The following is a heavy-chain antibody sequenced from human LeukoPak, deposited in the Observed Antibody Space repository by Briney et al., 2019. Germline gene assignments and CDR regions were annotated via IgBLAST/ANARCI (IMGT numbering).Heavy chain of an antibody. CDR1: GVTFSDYY. CDR2: ISSSGDTI. J-gene: IGHJ4*02. D-gene: IGHD5-24*01. V-gene: IGHV3-11*01. Sequence: GGSLRLSCAASGVTFSDYYMSWIRQAPGKGLGWVAYISSSGDTIYYADSVKGRFTISRDNAKNSLYLQMNSLRVEDTAVYYCARDALRDDYNGAYDYWAQGTLVTVSS. CDR3: ARDALRDDYNGAYDY.